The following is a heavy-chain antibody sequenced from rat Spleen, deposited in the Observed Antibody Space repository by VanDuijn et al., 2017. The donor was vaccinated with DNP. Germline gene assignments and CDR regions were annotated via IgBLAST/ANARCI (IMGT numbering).Heavy chain of an antibody. D-gene: IGHD1-4*01. J-gene: IGHJ2*01. Sequence: EVQLVESGGGSVQPGRSMKLSCAASGFTFSSFPMAWVRQAPTKGLDWVATISNTGDSTYYRDSVRGRFPISRDNGESSLYLQMNSLWSEDTATYYGTRGSSLPGYLDYWGQGVLVTVSS. CDR3: TRGSSLPGYLDY. CDR2: ISNTGDST. CDR1: GFTFSSFP. V-gene: IGHV5-46*01.